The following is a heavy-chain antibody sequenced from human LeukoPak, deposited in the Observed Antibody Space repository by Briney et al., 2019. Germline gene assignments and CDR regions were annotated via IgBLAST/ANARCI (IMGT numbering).Heavy chain of an antibody. CDR2: IKSKTDGGTT. J-gene: IGHJ4*02. CDR1: GFSFNNAL. D-gene: IGHD4-23*01. CDR3: TTDDPRWSY. Sequence: GGSLRLSCAASGFSFNNALMTWVRQAPGKGLEWVGRIKSKTDGGTTDDAAPVKGRFTISRDDSKNTLYLQMNSLKTEDTAVYYCTTDDPRWSYWGQGTLVTVSS. V-gene: IGHV3-15*01.